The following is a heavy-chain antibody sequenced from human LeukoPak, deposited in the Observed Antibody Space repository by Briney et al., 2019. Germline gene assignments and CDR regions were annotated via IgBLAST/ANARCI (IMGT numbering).Heavy chain of an antibody. CDR3: ARSSGWLSGLDF. D-gene: IGHD3-10*01. Sequence: ASVTVSCKASGYTFTRYDINWVRQAPGQGLEWMAWMNPRSGNTGYAQRFQGRVTVTGNTSMNTAYMELRSLRSDDTAVYYCARSSGWLSGLDFWGQGALVTVFS. CDR2: MNPRSGNT. V-gene: IGHV1-8*01. J-gene: IGHJ4*02. CDR1: GYTFTRYD.